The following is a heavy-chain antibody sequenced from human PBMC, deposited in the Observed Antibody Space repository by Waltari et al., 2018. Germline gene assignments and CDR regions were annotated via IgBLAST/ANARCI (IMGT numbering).Heavy chain of an antibody. Sequence: EVQLMESGGGLVQPGGSLRLSCAASGFTFSSYEMNWVRQAPGKGLEWVSYISSSGSTIYYADSVKGRFTISRDNAKNSLYLQMNSLRAEDTAVYYCARGTNWNYKGFDYGGQGTLVTVSS. J-gene: IGHJ4*02. D-gene: IGHD1-7*01. V-gene: IGHV3-48*03. CDR1: GFTFSSYE. CDR2: ISSSGSTI. CDR3: ARGTNWNYKGFDY.